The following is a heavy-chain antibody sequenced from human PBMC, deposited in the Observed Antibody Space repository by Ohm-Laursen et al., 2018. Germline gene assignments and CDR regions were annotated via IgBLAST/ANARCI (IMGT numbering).Heavy chain of an antibody. V-gene: IGHV1-2*02. CDR1: GYTFTSYD. D-gene: IGHD1-1*01. CDR3: ARNWNDGRGMDL. CDR2: TNPNSGGT. J-gene: IGHJ6*02. Sequence: GSSVKVSCKASGYTFTSYDINWVRQATGQGLEWMGWTNPNSGGTNYAQKFQGRVTMTRDTSISTAYMELSRLRSDDTAVYYCARNWNDGRGMDLWGQGTTVTVSS.